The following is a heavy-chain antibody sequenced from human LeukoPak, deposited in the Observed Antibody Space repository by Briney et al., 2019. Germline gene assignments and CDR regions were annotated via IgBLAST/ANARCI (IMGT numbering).Heavy chain of an antibody. CDR3: PRVDSRSTSCSPVDY. Sequence: GGSLRLSCAASGFTFSAYSMHWVRQAPGKGLEWVAVILYDGSNKYYADSVKGRFTASRDNSKDTLSLQMNSLRAEDTAVYYRPRVDSRSTSCSPVDYWGQGTLVTVSS. CDR1: GFTFSAYS. J-gene: IGHJ4*02. V-gene: IGHV3-30*01. CDR2: ILYDGSNK. D-gene: IGHD2-2*01.